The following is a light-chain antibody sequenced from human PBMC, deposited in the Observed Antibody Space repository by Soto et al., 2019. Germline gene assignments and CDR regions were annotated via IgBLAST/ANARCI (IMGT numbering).Light chain of an antibody. CDR2: EVS. V-gene: IGLV2-23*02. CDR1: SSDVGSYNR. CDR3: CSYAGSSPYV. J-gene: IGLJ1*01. Sequence: QSALTQPASVSGSPGQPITISCTGTSSDVGSYNRVSWYQQHPDKAPKLMIYEVSKRPSGVSNRFSGSKSGNTASLTISGLQAEDEADYYCCSYAGSSPYVFGTGTKVTVL.